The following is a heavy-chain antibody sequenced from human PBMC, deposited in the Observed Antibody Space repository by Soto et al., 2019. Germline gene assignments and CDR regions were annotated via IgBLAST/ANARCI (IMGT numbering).Heavy chain of an antibody. CDR3: ARDTETLGPRANDALDI. Sequence: ASVKVSCKATGYTFSAYTMNWVCQAPGQSLEWMGWINAGSGNTKYSQNFQGRVSITRDTSASTVYMELTGLTSEDTAVYYCARDTETLGPRANDALDIWGQGTVVTVSS. CDR1: GYTFSAYT. CDR2: INAGSGNT. V-gene: IGHV1-3*01. D-gene: IGHD3-3*02. J-gene: IGHJ3*02.